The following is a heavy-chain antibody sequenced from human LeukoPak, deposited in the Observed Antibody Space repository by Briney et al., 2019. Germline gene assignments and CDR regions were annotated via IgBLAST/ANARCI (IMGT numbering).Heavy chain of an antibody. D-gene: IGHD2-21*02. J-gene: IGHJ4*02. CDR2: VYYNGDS. V-gene: IGHV4-34*01. CDR1: GGSFSGYY. Sequence: SETLSLTCAVYGGSFSGYYWSWIRQPSGKGLEWIGSVYYNGDSYYNPSLMSRVTTSVDTSTNQFFLKVTSVTAADTAVYYCATFTAYLDHAGCWGQGTLVTVSS. CDR3: ATFTAYLDHAGC.